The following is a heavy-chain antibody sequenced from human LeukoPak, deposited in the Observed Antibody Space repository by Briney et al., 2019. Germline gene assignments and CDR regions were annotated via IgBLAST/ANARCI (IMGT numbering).Heavy chain of an antibody. Sequence: ASVKVSCKASGYTFTSNYIHWVRQAPGQALEWMGMIYPRDGSTSYAQKFQGRVTVTRDTSTSTVHMELSGLRSEDTAVYYCARDQEGFDYWGQGTLVTVSS. CDR1: GYTFTSNY. V-gene: IGHV1-46*01. J-gene: IGHJ4*02. CDR3: ARDQEGFDY. CDR2: IYPRDGST.